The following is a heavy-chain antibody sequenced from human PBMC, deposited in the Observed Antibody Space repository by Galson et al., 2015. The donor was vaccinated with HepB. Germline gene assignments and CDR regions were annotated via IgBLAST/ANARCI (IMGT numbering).Heavy chain of an antibody. CDR1: GFTFSSYG. D-gene: IGHD3-3*01. CDR2: ISYDGSNK. CDR3: AKESRTIFGVVDAFVI. V-gene: IGHV3-30*18. J-gene: IGHJ3*02. Sequence: SLRLSCAASGFTFSSYGMHWVRQAPGKGLEWVAVISYDGSNKYYADSVKGRFTISRDNSKNTLYLQMNSLRAEDTAVYYCAKESRTIFGVVDAFVIWGQGTMVTVSS.